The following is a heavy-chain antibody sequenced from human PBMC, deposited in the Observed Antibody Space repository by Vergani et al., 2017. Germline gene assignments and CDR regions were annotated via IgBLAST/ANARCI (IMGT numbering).Heavy chain of an antibody. J-gene: IGHJ4*02. V-gene: IGHV4-34*01. CDR1: GGSFSCYY. CDR2: INHSGST. Sequence: QVQLQQWGAGLLTPSETLSLTCAVYGGSFSCYYWSWIRQPPGKGLEWIGEINHSGSTNYNPSLKSRVTISVDTSKNQFSLKLSSVTAADTAVYYCARGGYRDYFDYWGQGTLVTVSS. CDR3: ARGGYRDYFDY. D-gene: IGHD5-12*01.